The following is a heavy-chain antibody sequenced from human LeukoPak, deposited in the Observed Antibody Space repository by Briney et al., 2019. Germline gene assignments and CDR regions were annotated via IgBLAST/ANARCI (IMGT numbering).Heavy chain of an antibody. CDR3: ARRAHLYYYDSSGPEPSGAFDI. CDR2: IYHSGST. CDR1: GYSISSGYY. Sequence: PSETLSLTCTVSGYSISSGYYWGWIRQPPGKGLEWIGSIYHSGSTYYNPSLKSRVTISVDTSKNQFSLKLSSVTAADTAVYYCARRAHLYYYDSSGPEPSGAFDIWGQGTMVTVSS. J-gene: IGHJ3*02. D-gene: IGHD3-22*01. V-gene: IGHV4-38-2*02.